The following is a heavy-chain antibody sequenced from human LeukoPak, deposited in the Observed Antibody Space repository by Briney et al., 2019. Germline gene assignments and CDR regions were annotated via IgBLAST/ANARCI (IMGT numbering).Heavy chain of an antibody. Sequence: GRTLRLSCAASGFTFSSYEMSWVSHAPGKGLEWGSYISSSGRNIYYADSVKGRFTISRDNAKNSPYLQMNSLRAEDTAVYYCARFGSWGQGALVTVSS. D-gene: IGHD3-10*01. V-gene: IGHV3-48*03. CDR1: GFTFSSYE. CDR2: ISSSGRNI. CDR3: ARFGS. J-gene: IGHJ5*02.